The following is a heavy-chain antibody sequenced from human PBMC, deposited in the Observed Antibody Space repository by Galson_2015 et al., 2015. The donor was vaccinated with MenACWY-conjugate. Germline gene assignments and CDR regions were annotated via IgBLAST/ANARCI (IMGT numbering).Heavy chain of an antibody. CDR2: ISAYNGNT. D-gene: IGHD3-10*01. CDR1: GYTFTSYG. V-gene: IGHV1-18*01. Sequence: SVKVSCKASGYTFTSYGISWVRQAPGQGLEWMGWISAYNGNTNYAQKLQGRVTMTTDTSTSTAYMELRSLRSDDTAVYYCARDFSENVGELQNWFDPSGQGTLVTVSS. CDR3: ARDFSENVGELQNWFDP. J-gene: IGHJ5*02.